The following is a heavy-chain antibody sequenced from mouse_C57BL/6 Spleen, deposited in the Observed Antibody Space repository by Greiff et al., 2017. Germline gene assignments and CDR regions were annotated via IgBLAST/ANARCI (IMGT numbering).Heavy chain of an antibody. CDR3: ARRSTMVTTYCFDY. J-gene: IGHJ2*01. CDR2: IYPGDGDT. V-gene: IGHV1-80*01. D-gene: IGHD2-2*01. Sequence: VQLQQSGAELVKPGASVKISCKASGYAFSSYWMNWVKQRPGKGLEWIGKIYPGDGDTNYNGKFKGKATLNVDKSSSTAYMQLSSLTSEDSAVYFCARRSTMVTTYCFDYWGQGTTLTVSS. CDR1: GYAFSSYW.